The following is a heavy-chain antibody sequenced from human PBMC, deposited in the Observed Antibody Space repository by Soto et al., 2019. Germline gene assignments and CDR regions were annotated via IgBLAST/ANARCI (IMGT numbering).Heavy chain of an antibody. J-gene: IGHJ4*02. Sequence: QVQLVQSGAEVKKPGASVKVSCKASGYTFTSYGISWVRQAPGQGLEWMGWISAYNGNTNYAQKLQGRVTMTTDTSTSTAYSERRSLRSDDTAVYYCARDSSPYGDYVGFDYWGQGTLVTVSS. D-gene: IGHD4-17*01. V-gene: IGHV1-18*01. CDR2: ISAYNGNT. CDR1: GYTFTSYG. CDR3: ARDSSPYGDYVGFDY.